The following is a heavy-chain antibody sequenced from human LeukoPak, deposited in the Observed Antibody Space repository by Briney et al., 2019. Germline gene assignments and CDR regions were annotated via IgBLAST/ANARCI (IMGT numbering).Heavy chain of an antibody. CDR3: ARDSSIVVVPAPFDY. V-gene: IGHV4-39*07. CDR2: IYYSGST. Sequence: SETLSLTCTVSGVFISSSSYYWGWFRQPRGKGLEWIESIYYSGSTYYNPSLKSRVTISVDTSKNQFSLKLSSVAAADTAVYYCARDSSIVVVPAPFDYWGQGTLVTVSS. CDR1: GVFISSSSYY. J-gene: IGHJ4*02. D-gene: IGHD2-2*01.